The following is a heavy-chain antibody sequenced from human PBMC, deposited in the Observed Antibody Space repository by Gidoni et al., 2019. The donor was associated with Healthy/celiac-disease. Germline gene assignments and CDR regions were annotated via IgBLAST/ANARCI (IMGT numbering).Heavy chain of an antibody. V-gene: IGHV4-39*01. Sequence: QLQLQESGPGLVKPSETLSLTCTVSGGSISSSSYYWGWIRQPPGKGLEWIGSIYYSGSTYYNPSLKSRVTISVDTSKNQFSLKLSSVTAADTAVYYCARRRKLFGYYDSSGYIDYWGQGTLVTVSS. J-gene: IGHJ4*02. CDR2: IYYSGST. CDR3: ARRRKLFGYYDSSGYIDY. CDR1: GGSISSSSYY. D-gene: IGHD3-22*01.